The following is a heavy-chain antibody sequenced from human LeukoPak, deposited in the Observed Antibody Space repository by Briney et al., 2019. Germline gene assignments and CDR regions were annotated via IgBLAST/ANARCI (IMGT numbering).Heavy chain of an antibody. CDR3: AIRGYGGNSVDY. Sequence: GASVKASCKASGGTFSSYAISWVRQAPGQGLEWMGGIIPIFGTANYAQKFQGRVTITADESTSTAYMELSSLRSEDTAVYYCAIRGYGGNSVDYWGQGTLVTVSS. J-gene: IGHJ4*02. D-gene: IGHD4-23*01. V-gene: IGHV1-69*13. CDR1: GGTFSSYA. CDR2: IIPIFGTA.